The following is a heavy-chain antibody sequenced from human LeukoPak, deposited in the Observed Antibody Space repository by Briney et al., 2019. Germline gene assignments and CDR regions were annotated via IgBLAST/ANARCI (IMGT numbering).Heavy chain of an antibody. CDR3: ARVGGYYYYYGMDV. Sequence: ASVKVSCKASRYTFTSYDINWVRQATGQGLEWMGWMNPNSGNTGYAQKFQGRVTMTRNTSISTAYMELSSLRSEDTAVYYCARVGGYYYYYGMDVWGQGTTVTVSS. CDR2: MNPNSGNT. J-gene: IGHJ6*02. V-gene: IGHV1-8*01. CDR1: RYTFTSYD. D-gene: IGHD3-16*01.